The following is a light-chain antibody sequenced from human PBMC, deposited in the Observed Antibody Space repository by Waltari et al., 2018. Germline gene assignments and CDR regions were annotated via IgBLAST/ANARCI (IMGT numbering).Light chain of an antibody. CDR1: QNLLYNSDNNNY. CDR2: LAS. J-gene: IGKJ2*01. Sequence: DIMMTQSLDSLAVSLGESVTINCRSSQNLLYNSDNNNYLAGFQKKPGQPPKLLICLASSRGSGVPGRFSGSGSGTECTLTISSLQAADVAVYYCQQCYSTQYTFGQGTKLEIK. V-gene: IGKV4-1*01. CDR3: QQCYSTQYT.